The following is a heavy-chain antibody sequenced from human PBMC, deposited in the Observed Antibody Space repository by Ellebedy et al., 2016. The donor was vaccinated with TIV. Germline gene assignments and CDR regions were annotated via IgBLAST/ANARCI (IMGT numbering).Heavy chain of an antibody. CDR3: ARVPCSYSGCQGYGMDV. CDR1: GYRLTDAS. Sequence: ASVKVSXKVSGYRLTDASTHWVRQAPGKGLEWMGGFDPKGGKKISAQKFQGRLTVTEDETTDTVYMELSGLRADDTAVYYCARVPCSYSGCQGYGMDVWGQGTTVTVS. CDR2: FDPKGGKK. J-gene: IGHJ6*02. V-gene: IGHV1-24*01. D-gene: IGHD2-15*01.